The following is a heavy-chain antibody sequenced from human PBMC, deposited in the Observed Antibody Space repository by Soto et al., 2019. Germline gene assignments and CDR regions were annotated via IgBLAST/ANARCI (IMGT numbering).Heavy chain of an antibody. J-gene: IGHJ6*02. Sequence: GASGNVSFKAVGYTFTHYCMSWLRQTPLQGVEWMGWINPTIGATDYAQKFHGSVTMTREMSTNTAYLELSGLRSDNTADDTAVYYCAKSNYGGDDYFQYGLDVWGQGTTVTVSS. CDR1: GYTFTHYC. V-gene: IGHV1-2*02. CDR2: INPTIGAT. CDR3: VYYCAKSNYGGDDYFQYGLDV. D-gene: IGHD2-21*02.